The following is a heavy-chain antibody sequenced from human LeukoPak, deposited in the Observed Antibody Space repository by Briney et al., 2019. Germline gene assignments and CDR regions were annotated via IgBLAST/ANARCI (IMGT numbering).Heavy chain of an antibody. Sequence: SVKVSCKASGGTFSSYAISWVRQAPGQGLEWMGGIIPIFGTANYAQKFQGRVTITADESTSTAYMELSSLRSEDTAVYYCARGWCSGGSCYSGFDYWGQGTLVTVPS. V-gene: IGHV1-69*13. CDR2: IIPIFGTA. CDR1: GGTFSSYA. J-gene: IGHJ4*02. D-gene: IGHD2-15*01. CDR3: ARGWCSGGSCYSGFDY.